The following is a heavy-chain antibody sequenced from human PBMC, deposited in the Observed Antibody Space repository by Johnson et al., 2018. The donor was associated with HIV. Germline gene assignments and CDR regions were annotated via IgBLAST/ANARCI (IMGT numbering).Heavy chain of an antibody. CDR1: GFTFSSYW. J-gene: IGHJ3*01. CDR2: IYSGGST. V-gene: IGHV3-66*04. CDR3: ARRSARSGGFDL. Sequence: EVQLVESGGGLIQPGGSLRLSCAASGFTFSSYWMHWVRQAPGKGLVWVSLIYSGGSTYYADSVKGRFTISRDNSKNTLYLQMNSLRAEDTAVYYCARRSARSGGFDLWGQGTMVTVSS. D-gene: IGHD2-8*02.